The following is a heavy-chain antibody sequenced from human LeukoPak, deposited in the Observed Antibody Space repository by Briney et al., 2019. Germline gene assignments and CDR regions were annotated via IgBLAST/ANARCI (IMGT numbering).Heavy chain of an antibody. Sequence: SETLSLTCTVSGDSISSTTHYWGWIRQPLGAPLEWIANIFYRGATAYNPSLQSRVTISRDTSKNQFSLTLRSVTAADTATYYCARGGLWLFRWGQGTLVTVSS. CDR1: GDSISSTTHY. CDR3: ARGGLWLFR. J-gene: IGHJ4*02. CDR2: IFYRGAT. V-gene: IGHV4-39*07. D-gene: IGHD5-18*01.